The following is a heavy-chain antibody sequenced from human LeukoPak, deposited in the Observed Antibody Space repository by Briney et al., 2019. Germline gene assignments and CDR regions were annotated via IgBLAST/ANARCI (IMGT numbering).Heavy chain of an antibody. CDR2: ISAYNGYT. J-gene: IGHJ5*02. D-gene: IGHD1-26*01. CDR3: ARDNSVGDYAWWFDP. CDR1: GYTFSNYG. Sequence: ASVKVSCKTSGYTFSNYGITWVRQAPGQGLEWMGWISAYNGYTNSAQMLQGRVTMTRDMSTSTDYMELSSLRSEDTAVYYCARDNSVGDYAWWFDPWGQGTLVTVSS. V-gene: IGHV1-18*01.